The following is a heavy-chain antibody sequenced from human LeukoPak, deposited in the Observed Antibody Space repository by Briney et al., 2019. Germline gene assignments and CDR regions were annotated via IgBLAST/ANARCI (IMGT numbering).Heavy chain of an antibody. Sequence: GGSLRLSCAASGFTFSSYWMSWVRQAPGKGLGWVANIKQDRSEKYCVDSVKGRFTISRDNAKNSLYLQMNSLRAEDTAVYYCARDLITMIAHDAFDIWGQGTMVTVSS. J-gene: IGHJ3*02. D-gene: IGHD3-22*01. CDR3: ARDLITMIAHDAFDI. CDR1: GFTFSSYW. V-gene: IGHV3-7*01. CDR2: IKQDRSEK.